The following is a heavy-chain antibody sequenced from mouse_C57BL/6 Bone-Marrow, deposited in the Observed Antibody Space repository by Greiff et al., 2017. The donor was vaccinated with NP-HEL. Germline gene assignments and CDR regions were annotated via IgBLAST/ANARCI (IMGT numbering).Heavy chain of an antibody. CDR3: VRETYDYDREVFDY. D-gene: IGHD2-4*01. Sequence: EVKLVESGGGLVQPKGSLKLSCAASGFSFNTYAMNWVRQAPGMGLEWVARIRSKSNNYATYYADSVKDRFTISRDESESMLYLQMNKLKTEDTAMDYCVRETYDYDREVFDYWGQGTTLTVSS. V-gene: IGHV10-1*01. J-gene: IGHJ2*01. CDR1: GFSFNTYA. CDR2: IRSKSNNYAT.